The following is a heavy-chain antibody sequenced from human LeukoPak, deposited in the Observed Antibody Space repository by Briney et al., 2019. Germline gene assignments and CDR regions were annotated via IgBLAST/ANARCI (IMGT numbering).Heavy chain of an antibody. D-gene: IGHD5-18*01. V-gene: IGHV3-21*01. J-gene: IGHJ4*02. Sequence: GGSLRLSCAASGFTFSSYSMNWVRQAPGKGLEWVSSISSSSSYIYYADSVKGRFTISRDNAKNSLYLQMNSLRAEDTAVYYCARNGEQLWPDCWGQGTLVTVSS. CDR3: ARNGEQLWPDC. CDR2: ISSSSSYI. CDR1: GFTFSSYS.